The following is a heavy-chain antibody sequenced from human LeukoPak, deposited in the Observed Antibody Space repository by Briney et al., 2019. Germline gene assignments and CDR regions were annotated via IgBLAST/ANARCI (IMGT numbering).Heavy chain of an antibody. CDR1: GFTFSSYG. J-gene: IGHJ4*02. CDR3: AKDLGGSGSKGFDY. Sequence: PGGSLRLSCAASGFTFSSYGMHWVRQAPGKGPEWVAVIWYGGSNKYYADSVKGRFIISRDNSKNTLYLQMNSLRAEDTAVYYCAKDLGGSGSKGFDYRGQGTLVTVSS. CDR2: IWYGGSNK. V-gene: IGHV3-30*02. D-gene: IGHD3-10*01.